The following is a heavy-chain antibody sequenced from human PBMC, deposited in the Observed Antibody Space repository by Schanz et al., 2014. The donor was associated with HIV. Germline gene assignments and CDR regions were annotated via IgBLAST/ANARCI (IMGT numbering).Heavy chain of an antibody. J-gene: IGHJ5*02. CDR3: AREYYSRNWNWFDP. D-gene: IGHD6-13*01. Sequence: EQLVESGGGVVQPGKSLRLSCAASGFTFRNFGMHWVRQAPGKGLGWVAVIWYDGTNIDYADSVKGRFTVSRDNSKNMLYLQMNSLRAEDTAVYYCAREYYSRNWNWFDPWGQGTLVTVSS. V-gene: IGHV3-33*01. CDR1: GFTFRNFG. CDR2: IWYDGTNI.